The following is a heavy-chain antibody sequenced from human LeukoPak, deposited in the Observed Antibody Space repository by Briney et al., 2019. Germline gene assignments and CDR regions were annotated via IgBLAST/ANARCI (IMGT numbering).Heavy chain of an antibody. CDR3: ARGPSFQQRDASDI. J-gene: IGHJ3*02. CDR1: GYRFTSYY. V-gene: IGHV1-2*02. Sequence: GASVKVSCKASGYRFTSYYMHWVRQAPGQGLEWMGWINPNSGDTKYAQKFQGRVTMTRDTSISTAYVELTNLRSDDTAVYYCARGPSFQQRDASDIWGQGTMVTVSS. D-gene: IGHD6-13*01. CDR2: INPNSGDT.